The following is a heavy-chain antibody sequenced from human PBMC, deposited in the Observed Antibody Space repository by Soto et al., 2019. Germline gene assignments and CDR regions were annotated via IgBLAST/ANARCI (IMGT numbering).Heavy chain of an antibody. V-gene: IGHV1-3*04. J-gene: IGHJ3*02. CDR1: GYIITSHV. CDR2: ISTGAGHT. D-gene: IGHD3-10*01. CDR3: AREYGSINSYKAFDI. Sequence: QDQLVQSGAEVKNPGASVQVSCKASGYIITSHVIFWMRQAPGQRPEWMGWISTGAGHTAYSQKLQGRITLSRDTSASTVFMELRSLTSEDTAVYYCAREYGSINSYKAFDIWGQGTLVTVAS.